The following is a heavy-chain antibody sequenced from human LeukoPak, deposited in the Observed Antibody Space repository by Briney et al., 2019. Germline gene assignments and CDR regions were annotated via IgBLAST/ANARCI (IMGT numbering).Heavy chain of an antibody. D-gene: IGHD5-18*01. CDR1: GGSIISSNW. V-gene: IGHV4-4*02. CDR3: ARGRRIQLWLAAYMDV. Sequence: SATLSLTCAVSGGSIISSNWWSWVRQPPGKGLEWIGEIYHSGSTNYNPSLKSRVTISVDKSKNKFSLKLSSVTAADTAVYYCARGRRIQLWLAAYMDVWGKGTTGTVSS. CDR2: IYHSGST. J-gene: IGHJ6*03.